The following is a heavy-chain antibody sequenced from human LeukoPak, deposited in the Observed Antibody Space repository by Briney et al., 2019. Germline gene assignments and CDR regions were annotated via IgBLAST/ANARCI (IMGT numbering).Heavy chain of an antibody. CDR1: GFTFSSYA. CDR2: LSYDGTNK. V-gene: IGHV3-30*04. D-gene: IGHD4-11*01. Sequence: PRRSLRLSCAAYGFTFSSYAMQWVRQAPGKGLESDAVLSYDGTNKYYADSVTGRFTSSRHNSKNTRYLEINRQTNEDTSMYCCARALGTTVTCAYYSYYSGMDVWGQGTPVTVSS. J-gene: IGHJ6*02. CDR3: ARALGTTVTCAYYSYYSGMDV.